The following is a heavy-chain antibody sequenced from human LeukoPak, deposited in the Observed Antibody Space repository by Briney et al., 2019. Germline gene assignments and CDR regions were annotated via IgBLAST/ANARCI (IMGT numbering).Heavy chain of an antibody. CDR2: VYHRGST. J-gene: IGHJ2*01. D-gene: IGHD3-22*01. Sequence: SETLSLTCAVSGGSISGDYWWSWVRQPPGTGLEWSGGVYHRGSTNYNPSLKSRVTISVDKSKSQFSLKLSSVTAADTAVYYCARREYYDSTGYFDLWGRGTLVTVSS. CDR3: ARREYYDSTGYFDL. V-gene: IGHV4-4*02. CDR1: GGSISGDYW.